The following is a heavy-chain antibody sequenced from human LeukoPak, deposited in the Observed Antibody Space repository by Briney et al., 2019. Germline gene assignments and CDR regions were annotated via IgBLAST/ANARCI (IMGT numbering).Heavy chain of an antibody. D-gene: IGHD4-11*01. CDR3: ARERDYSRDAFDI. CDR2: IKQDGGEK. CDR1: GFTFSAYW. J-gene: IGHJ3*02. Sequence: GGSLRLSCAASGFTFSAYWVSWLRQAPGRGLEWVASIKQDGGEKYYVDSVMGRFTISKDNAKNSLYLQMNSLRAEDTAVYYCARERDYSRDAFDIWGQGTMVTVSS. V-gene: IGHV3-7*01.